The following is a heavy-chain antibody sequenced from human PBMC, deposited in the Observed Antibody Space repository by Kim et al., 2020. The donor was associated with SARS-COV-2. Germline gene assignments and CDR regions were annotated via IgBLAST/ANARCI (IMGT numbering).Heavy chain of an antibody. V-gene: IGHV3-48*03. D-gene: IGHD4-17*01. CDR1: GFTFSSYE. Sequence: GGSLRLSCAASGFTFSSYEMNWVRQAPGKGLEWVSYISSSGSTIYYADSVKGRFTISRDNAKNSLYLQMNSLRAEDTAVYYCASGRTGSYYYYYGMDVWGQGTTVTVSS. CDR3: ASGRTGSYYYYYGMDV. J-gene: IGHJ6*02. CDR2: ISSSGSTI.